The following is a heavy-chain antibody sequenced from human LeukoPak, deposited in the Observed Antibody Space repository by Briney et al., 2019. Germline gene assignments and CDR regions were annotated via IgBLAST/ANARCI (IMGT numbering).Heavy chain of an antibody. V-gene: IGHV4-59*01. D-gene: IGHD6-13*01. CDR3: ARLRIAAAGELPFDY. Sequence: SETLSLTWTVSGGSISSYYWSWIRQPPGKGLEWIGYIYYSGSTNYNPSLKSRVTISVDTSKNQFSLKLSSVTAADTAVYYCARLRIAAAGELPFDYWGQGTLVTVSS. CDR2: IYYSGST. J-gene: IGHJ4*02. CDR1: GGSISSYY.